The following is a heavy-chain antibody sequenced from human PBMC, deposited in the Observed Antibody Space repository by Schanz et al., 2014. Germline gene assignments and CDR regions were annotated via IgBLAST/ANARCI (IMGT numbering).Heavy chain of an antibody. CDR1: GFTFSDYA. Sequence: EVQLVESGGGLVQPGGSLIISCSASGFTFSDYALHWVRQAPGKGLEYVSAITSDGGGTYYADSVKGRFIISRDTSRNMLFLQMSSLTSGDTAVYYCARSPHYRERKQRSARPTTTNLWGQGTLVTVFS. CDR2: ITSDGGGT. V-gene: IGHV3-64D*06. CDR3: ARSPHYRERKQRSARPTTTNL. J-gene: IGHJ4*02. D-gene: IGHD1-26*01.